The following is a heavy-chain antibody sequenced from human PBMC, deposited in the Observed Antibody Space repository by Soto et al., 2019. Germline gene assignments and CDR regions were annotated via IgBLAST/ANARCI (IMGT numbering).Heavy chain of an antibody. D-gene: IGHD3-3*01. CDR2: ISGSGGST. V-gene: IGHV3-23*01. Sequence: GGSLRLSCAASGFTFSSYAMSWVRQAPGKGLEWVSAISGSGGSTYYADSVKGRFTISRDNSKNTLYLQMNSLRAEDTAVYYCAKDHTTPSELRNTAGVVVQDYYLDYWGQGTLVTVSS. J-gene: IGHJ4*02. CDR3: AKDHTTPSELRNTAGVVVQDYYLDY. CDR1: GFTFSSYA.